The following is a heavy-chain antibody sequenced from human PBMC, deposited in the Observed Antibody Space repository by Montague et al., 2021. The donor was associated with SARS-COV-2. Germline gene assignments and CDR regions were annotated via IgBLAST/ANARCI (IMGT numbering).Heavy chain of an antibody. D-gene: IGHD3-9*01. CDR2: IDWDDDK. CDR1: GFSLSTSGMC. CDR3: ARMVTIFSLGGYYYYGMDV. Sequence: PALVKPTQTLTLTCTFSGFSLSTSGMCVSWIRQPPGKALEWLALIDWDDDKYYSTSLKTRLTISKDTSKNQVVLTMTNMDPVDTATYYCARMVTIFSLGGYYYYGMDVWGPGTTVTVSS. V-gene: IGHV2-70*01. J-gene: IGHJ6*02.